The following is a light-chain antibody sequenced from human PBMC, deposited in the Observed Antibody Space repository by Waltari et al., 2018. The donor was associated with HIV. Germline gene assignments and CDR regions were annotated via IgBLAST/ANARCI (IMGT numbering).Light chain of an antibody. CDR3: CSYAGSSTLV. V-gene: IGLV2-23*01. J-gene: IGLJ1*01. Sequence: QSALTQPASVSGSPGPSITLACIGHSSDVGSYNLVSWYQQHPGKAPKLIIYEGSKRPSGVSNRFSGSKSGNTASLTISGLQAEDEADYYCCSYAGSSTLVFGTGTKVTVL. CDR2: EGS. CDR1: SSDVGSYNL.